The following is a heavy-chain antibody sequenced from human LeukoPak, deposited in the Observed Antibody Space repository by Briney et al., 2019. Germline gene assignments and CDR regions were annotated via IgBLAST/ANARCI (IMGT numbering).Heavy chain of an antibody. Sequence: GGSLRLSCGTSGFTFSDSWMSWFRQAPGKGLEWVANIKQDGSEKNYVDSVKGRFTISRDNAENSLFLQMNSLRVEDTAVYYCAREWQGGIAAAGTRIEGDYWGQGTLVAVSS. V-gene: IGHV3-7*01. D-gene: IGHD6-13*01. CDR1: GFTFSDSW. J-gene: IGHJ4*02. CDR3: AREWQGGIAAAGTRIEGDY. CDR2: IKQDGSEK.